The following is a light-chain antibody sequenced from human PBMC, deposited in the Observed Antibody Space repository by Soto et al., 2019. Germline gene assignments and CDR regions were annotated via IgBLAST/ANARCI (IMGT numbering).Light chain of an antibody. V-gene: IGLV2-14*01. J-gene: IGLJ2*01. Sequence: QSALTQPASVSGSPGQSLTISCTGTSSDVGGYNYVSWYQQHPGKAPKLMIYDVSNRPSGVSNRFSGSKSGNTASLTISGLQAEDEADYYCSSYTSSSTLVVFGGGTKHTVL. CDR1: SSDVGGYNY. CDR3: SSYTSSSTLVV. CDR2: DVS.